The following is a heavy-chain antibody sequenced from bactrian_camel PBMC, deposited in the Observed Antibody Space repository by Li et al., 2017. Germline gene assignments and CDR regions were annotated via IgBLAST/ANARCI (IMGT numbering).Heavy chain of an antibody. CDR1: QFTSSSSRSC. J-gene: IGHJ6*01. Sequence: HVQLVESGGGLVQAGGSLKLSCVASQFTSSSSRSCMGWFRQAPGKDREGVAHIDSDGKWYAESLKGRFTISRENAKNTLYLQMNSLKPEDTAMYYCAANLDLVCRLGLPGYRGQGTQVTVS. CDR3: AANLDLVCRLGLPGY. V-gene: IGHV3S55*01. D-gene: IGHD5*01. CDR2: IDSDGK.